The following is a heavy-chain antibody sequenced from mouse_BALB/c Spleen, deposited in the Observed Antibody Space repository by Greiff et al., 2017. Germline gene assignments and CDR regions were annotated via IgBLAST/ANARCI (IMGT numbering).Heavy chain of an antibody. CDR3: AIPGTEASFAY. J-gene: IGHJ3*01. D-gene: IGHD3-3*01. Sequence: QVQLQQSGAELVRPGASVKLSCKASGYSFTSYWMNWVKQRPGQGLEWIGIIHPSNSETRFNQKFKDKATLTVDKSSSTAYMQLNSPTSEDSAVYYCAIPGTEASFAYWGQGTLVTVSA. CDR2: IHPSNSET. V-gene: IGHV1-74*01. CDR1: GYSFTSYW.